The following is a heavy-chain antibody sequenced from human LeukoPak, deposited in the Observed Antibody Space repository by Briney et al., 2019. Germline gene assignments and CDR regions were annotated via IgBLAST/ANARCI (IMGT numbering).Heavy chain of an antibody. CDR3: PTSSTRRGMDV. V-gene: IGHV3-30*03. CDR2: ISYDGSNK. J-gene: IGHJ6*04. D-gene: IGHD2-2*01. CDR1: GFTFSSYG. Sequence: GGFLRLSCAASGFTFSSYGMHWVRQAPGKGLEWVAVISYDGSNKYYADSVKGRFTISRDNSKNTLYLQMNSLRAEDTAVYYCPTSSTRRGMDVWGKGTTVTVSS.